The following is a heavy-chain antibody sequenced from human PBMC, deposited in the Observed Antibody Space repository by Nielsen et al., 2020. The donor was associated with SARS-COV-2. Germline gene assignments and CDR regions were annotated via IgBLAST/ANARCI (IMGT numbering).Heavy chain of an antibody. J-gene: IGHJ5*02. D-gene: IGHD3-9*01. Sequence: WIRQPPGKGLEWIGYIYYSGSTYYNPSLKSRVTISVDTSKNQFSLKLSSVTAADTAVYYCARVDYDILTGPNWFDPWGQGTLVTVSS. CDR2: IYYSGST. V-gene: IGHV4-30-2*04. CDR3: ARVDYDILTGPNWFDP.